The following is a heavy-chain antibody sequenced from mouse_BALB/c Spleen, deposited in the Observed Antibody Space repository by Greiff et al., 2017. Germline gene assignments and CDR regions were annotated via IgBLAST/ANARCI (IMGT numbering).Heavy chain of an antibody. CDR2: ISSGGSYT. J-gene: IGHJ2*01. Sequence: EVQLVESGGDLVKPGGSLKLSCAASGFTFSSYGMSWVRQTPDKRLEWVATISSGGSYTYYPDSVKGRFTISRDNAKNTLYLQMSSLKSEDTAMYYCARLAGTGYYFDDWGQGTTLTVSS. V-gene: IGHV5-6*01. CDR3: ARLAGTGYYFDD. CDR1: GFTFSSYG. D-gene: IGHD4-1*01.